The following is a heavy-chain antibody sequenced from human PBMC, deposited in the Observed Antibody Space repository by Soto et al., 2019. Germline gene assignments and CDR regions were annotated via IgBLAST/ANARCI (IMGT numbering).Heavy chain of an antibody. V-gene: IGHV3-23*01. CDR2: ISGSGGST. CDR1: GFTFSSYA. D-gene: IGHD1-26*01. Sequence: EVQLLESGGGLVQPGGSLRLSCAASGFTFSSYAMRWVRQAPVKGLEWVSAISGSGGSTYYADSVKCRFTISRDNSKNTLYVQMNSLTAEDTAVYYCARRGCGSYYDYWGQGTLVTVSS. J-gene: IGHJ4*02. CDR3: ARRGCGSYYDY.